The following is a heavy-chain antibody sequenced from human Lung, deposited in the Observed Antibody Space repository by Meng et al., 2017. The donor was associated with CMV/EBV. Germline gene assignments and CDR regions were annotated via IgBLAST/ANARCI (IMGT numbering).Heavy chain of an antibody. J-gene: IGHJ4*02. V-gene: IGHV3-30*02. CDR3: AKGGDFWSAYQPFDS. CDR1: GFTFNSFG. Sequence: GGSXRLSCAASGFTFNSFGMHWVRQAPDKGLEWVAFVRHDGSNTYYAGSVKGRFTVSRDNSKNTFYLQMYSLRAEDTALYFCAKGGDFWSAYQPFDSWGQGTLVTVSS. CDR2: VRHDGSNT. D-gene: IGHD3-3*01.